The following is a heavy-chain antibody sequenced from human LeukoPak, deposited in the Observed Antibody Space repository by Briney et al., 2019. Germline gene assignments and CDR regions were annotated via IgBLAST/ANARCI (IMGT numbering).Heavy chain of an antibody. CDR3: ARGYCRGGSCYRTFFDQ. CDR2: IYYSGST. Sequence: PSETLSLTCTVSGGSISSYYWSWIRQPPGKGLEWIGYIYYSGSTNYNPSLKSRVTISVDTSKNQFSLKLNSVTAADTAVYYCARGYCRGGSCYRTFFDQWGQGTLVTVSS. J-gene: IGHJ4*02. V-gene: IGHV4-59*01. D-gene: IGHD2-15*01. CDR1: GGSISSYY.